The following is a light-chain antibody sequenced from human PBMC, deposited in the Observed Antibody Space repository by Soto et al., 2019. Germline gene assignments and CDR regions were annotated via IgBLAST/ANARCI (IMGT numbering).Light chain of an antibody. V-gene: IGLV2-11*01. J-gene: IGLJ2*01. CDR1: STDVGSYNY. Sequence: QSALTQPRSVSGSPGQSVTISCTGTSTDVGSYNYVSWYQQHPGKAPKLMIYDVSKRPSGVPDRFSGSKSGNTASLTISGLQAEDEADYYCCSYTGSNNVVFGGGTQLTVL. CDR2: DVS. CDR3: CSYTGSNNVV.